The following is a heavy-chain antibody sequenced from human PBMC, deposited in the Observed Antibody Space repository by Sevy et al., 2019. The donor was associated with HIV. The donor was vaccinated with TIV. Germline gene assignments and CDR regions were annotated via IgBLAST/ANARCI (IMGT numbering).Heavy chain of an antibody. V-gene: IGHV1-18*01. CDR2: ISTFNVNK. CDR3: ARDDCSSLSCHGSLLY. J-gene: IGHJ4*02. CDR1: GYTFTSYG. D-gene: IGHD2-2*01. Sequence: ASVKVSCKASGYTFTSYGISWVRQAPGQGLGWMGWISTFNVNKNNAQKFQGRVTMTTDTSTSTAYMELTSLRSDDTAVYYCARDDCSSLSCHGSLLYWGQGTLVTVSS.